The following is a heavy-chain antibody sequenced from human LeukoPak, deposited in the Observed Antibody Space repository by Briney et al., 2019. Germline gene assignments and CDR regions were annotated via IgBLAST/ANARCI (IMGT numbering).Heavy chain of an antibody. CDR3: ARGAEEMATIPGDY. J-gene: IGHJ4*02. CDR2: IYHSGST. Sequence: SETLSLTCAVSGYSISSGYYWGWIRQPPGKGLEWIGSIYHSGSTYYNPSLKSRVTISVDTSKNQFSLKLSSVTAADTAVYYCARGAEEMATIPGDYWGQGTLVTVSS. D-gene: IGHD5-24*01. V-gene: IGHV4-38-2*01. CDR1: GYSISSGYY.